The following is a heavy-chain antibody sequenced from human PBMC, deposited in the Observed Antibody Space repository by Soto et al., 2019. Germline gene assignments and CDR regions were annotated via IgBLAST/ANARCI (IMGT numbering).Heavy chain of an antibody. D-gene: IGHD2-2*01. Sequence: GGSLRLSCAASGLTLSSYEMNWVRQAPGKGLECVSYISSSGSIMHYADSVKGRFTISRDNAKNSLYLQMNSLRADDTAVYYCARVAGVGVPAAPFDYWGQGTLVTVSS. CDR2: ISSSGSIM. J-gene: IGHJ4*02. V-gene: IGHV3-48*03. CDR1: GLTLSSYE. CDR3: ARVAGVGVPAAPFDY.